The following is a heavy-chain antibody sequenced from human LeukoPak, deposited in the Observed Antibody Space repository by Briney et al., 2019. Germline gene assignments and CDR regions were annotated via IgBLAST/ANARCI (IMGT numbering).Heavy chain of an antibody. D-gene: IGHD6-19*01. J-gene: IGHJ4*02. CDR3: AKDAVAGTSFDY. Sequence: PGGSLRLSCAASGFTFSSYGMHWVRQAPGKGLEWVAIIWYDGSNKYYADSVKGRFTISRDNSKNTVDLQMYSLRAEDTAVYYCAKDAVAGTSFDYWGQGTLVTVSS. CDR1: GFTFSSYG. CDR2: IWYDGSNK. V-gene: IGHV3-33*06.